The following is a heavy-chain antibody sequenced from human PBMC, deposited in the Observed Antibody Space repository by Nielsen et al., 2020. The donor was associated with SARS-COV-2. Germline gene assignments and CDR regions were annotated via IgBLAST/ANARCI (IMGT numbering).Heavy chain of an antibody. CDR2: IKSKVDGGTT. D-gene: IGHD3-10*01. V-gene: IGHV3-15*01. J-gene: IGHJ1*01. CDR1: GFTFSNPW. CDR3: TTGGITMVRGVMQY. Sequence: GGSLRLSCAASGFTFSNPWMNWVRQAPGKGLEWVGRIKSKVDGGTTDYAGPVKGRFTISRDDSKNTLYLQMNSLKTEDTAVYYCTTGGITMVRGVMQYWGQGILVTVSP.